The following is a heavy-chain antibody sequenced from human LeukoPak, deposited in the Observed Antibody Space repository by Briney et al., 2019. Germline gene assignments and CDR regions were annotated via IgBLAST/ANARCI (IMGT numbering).Heavy chain of an antibody. Sequence: SVKVSCKASGFTFTSSAVQWVRQARGQRLEWIGWIVVGSGNTNYAQKFQERVTITRGMSTSTAYMELSSLRSEDTAVYYCAAAVVPAAVYYYYCMDVWGKGTTVTVSS. CDR1: GFTFTSSA. D-gene: IGHD2-2*01. CDR2: IVVGSGNT. CDR3: AAAVVPAAVYYYYCMDV. J-gene: IGHJ6*04. V-gene: IGHV1-58*01.